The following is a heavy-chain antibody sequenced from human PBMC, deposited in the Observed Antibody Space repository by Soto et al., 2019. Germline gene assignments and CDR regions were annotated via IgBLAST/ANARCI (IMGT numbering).Heavy chain of an antibody. Sequence: SETLSLTYAVYGGSFSGYYWSWIRQPPGKGLEWIGEINHSGSTHYEPSLNSRVTISVDTSKNQFSLNPSSVTAADTDVYYCARGKGHYDFWSGYSEPYGLDVWGQGTTVT. CDR2: INHSGST. CDR3: ARGKGHYDFWSGYSEPYGLDV. D-gene: IGHD3-3*01. V-gene: IGHV4-34*01. J-gene: IGHJ6*01. CDR1: GGSFSGYY.